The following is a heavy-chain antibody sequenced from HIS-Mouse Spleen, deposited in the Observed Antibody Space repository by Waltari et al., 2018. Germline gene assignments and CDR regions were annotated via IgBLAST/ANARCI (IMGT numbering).Heavy chain of an antibody. J-gene: IGHJ4*02. V-gene: IGHV4-34*01. D-gene: IGHD1-1*01. CDR3: ASKERSDYFDY. CDR2: INHSGST. CDR1: GGSFSGYY. Sequence: QVQLQQWGAGLLKPSETLSLTCAVYGGSFSGYYWSWIRQPPGKGLEWIGEINHSGSTNYNPSLKSRVTISVDTSKNQFSLKLSSVTAADTAVYYCASKERSDYFDYWGQGTLVTVSS.